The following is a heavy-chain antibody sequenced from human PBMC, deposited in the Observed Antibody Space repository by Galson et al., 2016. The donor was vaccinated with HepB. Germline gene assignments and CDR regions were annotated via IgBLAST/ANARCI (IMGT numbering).Heavy chain of an antibody. CDR2: ISWNSGSM. CDR1: GLNFDDFA. J-gene: IGHJ3*02. D-gene: IGHD6-13*01. Sequence: LRLSCAASGLNFDDFAMHWVRPVPGKGLEWVAGISWNSGSMGFADSVRGRFTISRDNAKNSLFLQMNSLRVEDTALYYFVKDLAASGPGGAFDIWGQGTMVTV. V-gene: IGHV3-9*01. CDR3: VKDLAASGPGGAFDI.